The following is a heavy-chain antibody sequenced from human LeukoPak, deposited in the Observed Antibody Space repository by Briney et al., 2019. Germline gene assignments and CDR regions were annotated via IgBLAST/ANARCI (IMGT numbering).Heavy chain of an antibody. D-gene: IGHD5-12*01. CDR1: GFTFSSSA. V-gene: IGHV3-23*01. Sequence: GGSLRLSCAASGFTFSSSAMSWFARAPGKGLEGVSPISGSGGSTYYADSVKGRFTISRDNSKNTLYLQMNDLKTEDTAVYYCTRDRWGGGYTSRGMDVWGKGTTVTISS. CDR2: ISGSGGST. CDR3: TRDRWGGGYTSRGMDV. J-gene: IGHJ6*04.